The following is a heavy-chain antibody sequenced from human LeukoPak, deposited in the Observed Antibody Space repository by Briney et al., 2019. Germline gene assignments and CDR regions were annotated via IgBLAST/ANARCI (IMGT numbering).Heavy chain of an antibody. CDR2: INWNGGST. CDR1: GFTFDDYG. J-gene: IGHJ6*02. Sequence: GGSLRLSCAASGFTFDDYGMSWIRQAPGKGLEWVSGINWNGGSTGYADSVKGRFTISRDNAKNSLYLQMNSLRAEDTALYHCARADVDSSYEPYYYYGMDVWGQGTTVTVSS. V-gene: IGHV3-20*01. D-gene: IGHD5-12*01. CDR3: ARADVDSSYEPYYYYGMDV.